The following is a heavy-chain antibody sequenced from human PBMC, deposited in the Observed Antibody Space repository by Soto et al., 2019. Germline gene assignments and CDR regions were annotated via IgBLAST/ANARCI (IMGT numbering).Heavy chain of an antibody. CDR1: GFTFSSYA. CDR3: AKGTDSGYDDYYYYYGMDV. Sequence: LSCAASGFTFSSYAMSWVRQAPGKGLEWVSAISGSGGSTYYADSVKGRFTISRDNSKNTLYLQMNSLRAEDTAVYYCAKGTDSGYDDYYYYYGMDVWGQGTTVTVS. V-gene: IGHV3-23*01. J-gene: IGHJ6*02. D-gene: IGHD5-12*01. CDR2: ISGSGGST.